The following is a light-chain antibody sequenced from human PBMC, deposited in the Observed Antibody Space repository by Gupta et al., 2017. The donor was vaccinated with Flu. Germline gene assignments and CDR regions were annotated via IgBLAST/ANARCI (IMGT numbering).Light chain of an antibody. CDR2: DAT. V-gene: IGKV3-11*01. Sequence: AALLCLPGEESAHSCRATQSISNYISCYQQKPGEAPRRLVYDATNRATGSPARFSSGSAGTDFTLTISSLEPEDVAVDYCQQRFHGPPRTFGGGTKVEIK. CDR3: QQRFHGPPRT. CDR1: QSISNY. J-gene: IGKJ4*02.